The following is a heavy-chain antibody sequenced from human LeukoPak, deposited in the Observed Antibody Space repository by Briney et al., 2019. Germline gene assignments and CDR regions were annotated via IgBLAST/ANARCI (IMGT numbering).Heavy chain of an antibody. V-gene: IGHV3-15*01. CDR3: TTMGGGSYGR. CDR1: GFTFSNAC. Sequence: PGGSLRLSCAASGFTFSNACMSWVRQAPGKGLEWVGRIKSKDDGGAIDYAAPVKGRFTISRDDSKNTLYLQMNSLKTEDTAVYYCTTMGGGSYGRWGQGTLVTVSS. D-gene: IGHD1-26*01. J-gene: IGHJ4*02. CDR2: IKSKDDGGAI.